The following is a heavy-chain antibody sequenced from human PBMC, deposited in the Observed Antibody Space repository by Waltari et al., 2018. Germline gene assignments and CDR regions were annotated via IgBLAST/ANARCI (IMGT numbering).Heavy chain of an antibody. CDR3: ARRSEYSSSSWSFDY. V-gene: IGHV4-38-2*01. CDR1: GYSISSGYY. CDR2: IYHSGST. Sequence: QVQLQESGPGLVKPSETLSLTCAVSGYSISSGYYWGWIRQPPGKGLEWIGSIYHSGSTYYTPSFKSRVTISVDTSKNQFSLKLSFVTAADTAVYYCARRSEYSSSSWSFDYWGQGTLVTVSS. J-gene: IGHJ4*02. D-gene: IGHD6-6*01.